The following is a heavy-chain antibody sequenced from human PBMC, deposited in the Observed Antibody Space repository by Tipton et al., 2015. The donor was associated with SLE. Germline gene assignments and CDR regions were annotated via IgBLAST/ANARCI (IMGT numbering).Heavy chain of an antibody. V-gene: IGHV4-38-2*01. CDR2: IYHSGGT. CDR3: ARRLRTSDPFDT. D-gene: IGHD3-16*01. CDR1: GYSISSGYY. Sequence: TLSLTCAVFGYSISSGYYWGWIRQPPGKGLEWIGSIYHSGGTYYNPYLRSRVTISLDTSKNQISLKLTSLTAADTAMYFCARRLRTSDPFDTWGQGTMVTVSS. J-gene: IGHJ3*02.